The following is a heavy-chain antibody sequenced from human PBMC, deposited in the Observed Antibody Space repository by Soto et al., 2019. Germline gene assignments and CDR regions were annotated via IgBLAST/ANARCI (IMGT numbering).Heavy chain of an antibody. Sequence: EVQLVESGGGLVQPGGSLRLSCAPSGFTFSNSWMSWVRQAPGKGLEWVANIKQDGSEKYYVDSVKGRFTISRDNARNSLYQQMNSLRAEDTAVYYCAREFDYWGQGTLVTVSS. CDR3: AREFDY. CDR2: IKQDGSEK. CDR1: GFTFSNSW. J-gene: IGHJ4*02. V-gene: IGHV3-7*04.